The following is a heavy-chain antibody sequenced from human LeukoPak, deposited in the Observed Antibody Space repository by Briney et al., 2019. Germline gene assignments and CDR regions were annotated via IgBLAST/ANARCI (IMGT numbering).Heavy chain of an antibody. V-gene: IGHV3-21*01. CDR2: ISSSSSYI. CDR3: ARASGYYFDY. Sequence: GGSLRLSCAASGFTFRSYAIHWVRQAPGKGLEWVSSISSSSSYIYYADSVKGRFTISRDNAKNSLYLQMNSLRAEDTAVYYCARASGYYFDYWGQGTLVTVSS. D-gene: IGHD3-9*01. J-gene: IGHJ4*02. CDR1: GFTFRSYA.